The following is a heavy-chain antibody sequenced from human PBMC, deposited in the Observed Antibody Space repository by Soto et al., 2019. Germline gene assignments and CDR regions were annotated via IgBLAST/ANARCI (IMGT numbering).Heavy chain of an antibody. CDR2: IYYSGST. V-gene: IGHV4-30-4*01. Sequence: SETLSLICTVSGGSISSGDYYWSWIRQPPGKGLEWIGYIYYSGSTYYNPSLKSRVTISVDTSKNQFSLKLSSVTAADTAVYYCARVYCGGDCYLPYYFDYWGQGTLVTVSS. CDR1: GGSISSGDYY. CDR3: ARVYCGGDCYLPYYFDY. D-gene: IGHD2-21*02. J-gene: IGHJ4*02.